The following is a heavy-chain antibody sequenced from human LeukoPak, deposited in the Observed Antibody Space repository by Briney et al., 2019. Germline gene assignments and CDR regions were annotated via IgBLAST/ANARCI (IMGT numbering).Heavy chain of an antibody. Sequence: ASVKVSCKASGYTFTGYYMHWLRQAPGQGLEWMGWINPNSGGTNYAQKFQGWVTMTRDTSISTAYMELSRLRSDDTVVYYCARESLMITFGGVIAPDAFDIWGQGTMVTVSS. CDR1: GYTFTGYY. CDR2: INPNSGGT. D-gene: IGHD3-16*02. CDR3: ARESLMITFGGVIAPDAFDI. V-gene: IGHV1-2*04. J-gene: IGHJ3*02.